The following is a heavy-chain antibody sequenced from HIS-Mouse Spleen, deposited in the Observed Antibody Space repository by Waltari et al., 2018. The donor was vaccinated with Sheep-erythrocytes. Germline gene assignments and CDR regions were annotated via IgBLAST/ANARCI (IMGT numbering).Heavy chain of an antibody. CDR3: ARVAAVTTYYFDY. CDR2: ISSSSSNK. D-gene: IGHD4-17*01. J-gene: IGHJ4*02. CDR1: GFTFSSYS. Sequence: EVQLVESGGGLVKPGGSLRLSCAASGFTFSSYSLHCVRRGPGKGVGWVAAISSSSSNKYDADSGKGRFTISRDKAKNSLYLQMNSLRAEDTAVYYCARVAAVTTYYFDYWGQGTLVTVSS. V-gene: IGHV3-21*01.